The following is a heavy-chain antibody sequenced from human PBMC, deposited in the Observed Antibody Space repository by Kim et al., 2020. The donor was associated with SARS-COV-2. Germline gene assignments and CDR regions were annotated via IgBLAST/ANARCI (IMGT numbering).Heavy chain of an antibody. CDR3: ARTPGSGSRNFDF. J-gene: IGHJ4*02. V-gene: IGHV4-34*01. D-gene: IGHD3-10*01. Sequence: YNPSLKSRVTISVDTSKNQFSLKLTSVTAADTAVYYCARTPGSGSRNFDFWGQGTLVTVSS.